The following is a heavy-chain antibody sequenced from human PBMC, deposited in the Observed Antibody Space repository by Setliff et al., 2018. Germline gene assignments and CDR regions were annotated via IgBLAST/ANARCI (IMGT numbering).Heavy chain of an antibody. CDR1: GESFSNNY. V-gene: IGHV4-34*01. CDR3: ARRWNFGPYGSGIHDAFDM. J-gene: IGHJ3*02. CDR2: SNHSGGT. D-gene: IGHD3-10*01. Sequence: PSETLSLTCSVYGESFSNNYWSWIRQPPGKGLEWIGESNHSGGTSYNPSLKSRLTMSVDTSKNQFSLKLTSVTAADTAVYYCARRWNFGPYGSGIHDAFDMWGQGTMVTVSS.